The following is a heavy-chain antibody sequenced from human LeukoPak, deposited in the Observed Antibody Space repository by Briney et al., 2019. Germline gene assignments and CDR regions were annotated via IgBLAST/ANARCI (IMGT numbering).Heavy chain of an antibody. CDR2: ISSSGSTI. Sequence: GGSLRLSCAASGFTFSDYYMSWIRQAPGKGLEWVSYISSSGSTIYYADSVKGRFTISRDNAKNSLYLQMQSLRAEDTAVYYCAKDDRIQTRRYSYNYWGQGTLVTVSS. D-gene: IGHD5-18*01. CDR3: AKDDRIQTRRYSYNY. J-gene: IGHJ4*02. CDR1: GFTFSDYY. V-gene: IGHV3-11*01.